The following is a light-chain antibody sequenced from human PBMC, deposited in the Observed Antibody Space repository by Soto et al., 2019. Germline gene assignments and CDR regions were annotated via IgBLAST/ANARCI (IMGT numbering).Light chain of an antibody. CDR1: QSVSSY. CDR2: GAS. CDR3: QQYHNWPPWT. V-gene: IGKV3-15*01. Sequence: EIVMTQSPATLSVSPGGRATLFCRTSQSVSSYLAWYQQKPGQAPRLLIYGASTRATGIPARFSGSGSGTEFTLTISSLQSEDFAVYYCQQYHNWPPWTFGQGTKVEIK. J-gene: IGKJ1*01.